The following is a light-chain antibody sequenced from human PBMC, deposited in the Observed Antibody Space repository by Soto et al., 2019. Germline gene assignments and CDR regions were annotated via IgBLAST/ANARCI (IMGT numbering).Light chain of an antibody. CDR2: EVS. J-gene: IGLJ2*01. CDR1: SSDVGGYNY. V-gene: IGLV2-14*01. Sequence: QSALTRPASVSGSPGESISISCTGTSSDVGGYNYVSWYQQHPGKAPKFIIYEVSNRPSGVSNRFSGSKSGNTASLTISGLQAEDEADYYCSSYTSSNTVLFGGGTQLTVL. CDR3: SSYTSSNTVL.